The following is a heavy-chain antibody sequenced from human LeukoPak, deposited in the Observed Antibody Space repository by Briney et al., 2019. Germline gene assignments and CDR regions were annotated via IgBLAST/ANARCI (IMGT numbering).Heavy chain of an antibody. J-gene: IGHJ4*02. CDR3: AKLTHYVWGSYRLYFDY. D-gene: IGHD3-16*02. Sequence: GGSLRLSCAASGFTFSSYAMHWVRQAPGKGLEWVAVISYDGSNKYYADSVKGRSTISRDNSKNTLYLQMNSLRAEDTAVYYCAKLTHYVWGSYRLYFDYWGQGTLVTVSS. V-gene: IGHV3-30-3*02. CDR2: ISYDGSNK. CDR1: GFTFSSYA.